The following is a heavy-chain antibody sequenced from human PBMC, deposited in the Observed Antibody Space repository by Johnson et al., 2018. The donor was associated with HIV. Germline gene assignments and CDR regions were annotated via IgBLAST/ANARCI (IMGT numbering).Heavy chain of an antibody. Sequence: VQLVESGGGVVQPGRSLRLSCAASGFTFSSYGMHWVRQAPGKGLEWVAFIRNDGSNKNDGDAVKGRFTISRDNSKNTLYLQMNSLKTEDTALYYCTTAIYSYDTRDTRAFDIWGQGTMVTVSS. CDR3: TTAIYSYDTRDTRAFDI. V-gene: IGHV3-33*08. CDR1: GFTFSSYG. J-gene: IGHJ3*02. D-gene: IGHD3-22*01. CDR2: IRNDGSNK.